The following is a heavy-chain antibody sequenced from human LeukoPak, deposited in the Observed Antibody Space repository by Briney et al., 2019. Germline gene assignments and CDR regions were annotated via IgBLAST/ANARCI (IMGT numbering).Heavy chain of an antibody. J-gene: IGHJ4*02. V-gene: IGHV1-18*01. Sequence: ASVKVSCKASGGTFSSYAISWVRQAPGQGLEWMGWISAYNGNTNYAQKLQGRVTMTTDTSTSTAYMELRSLRSDDTAVYYCASRRGYSGYAPDYYFDYWGQGTLVTVSS. CDR3: ASRRGYSGYAPDYYFDY. CDR1: GGTFSSYA. CDR2: ISAYNGNT. D-gene: IGHD5-12*01.